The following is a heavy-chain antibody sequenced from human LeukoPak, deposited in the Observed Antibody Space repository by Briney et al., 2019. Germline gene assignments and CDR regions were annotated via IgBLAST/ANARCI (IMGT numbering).Heavy chain of an antibody. V-gene: IGHV3-74*01. CDR1: GFSFSNYW. D-gene: IGHD1-1*01. Sequence: GGSLRLSCAASGFSFSNYWMHWVRQAPGKGLVWVSRISSDGSDTIYADSVKGRFTMSRDNAKNTLYLQMNSLRAEDTAVYYCVGVLRWDDWGGQGTLIIVS. J-gene: IGHJ4*02. CDR2: ISSDGSDT. CDR3: VGVLRWDDW.